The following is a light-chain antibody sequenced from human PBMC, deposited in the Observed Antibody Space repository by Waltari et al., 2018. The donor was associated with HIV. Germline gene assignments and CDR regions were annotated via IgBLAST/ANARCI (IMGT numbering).Light chain of an antibody. J-gene: IGLJ3*02. V-gene: IGLV8-61*01. CDR2: SPN. Sequence: QTVVTQEPSFSVSPGGTVTLTCGLSSGSVSTSYYPSWYQQTPGQAHRTRIYSPNTRSSGVPDRFSRSILGNKAALTITGAQADDEADYYCVLFMGNGIWVCGGGTKLTVL. CDR3: VLFMGNGIWV. CDR1: SGSVSTSYY.